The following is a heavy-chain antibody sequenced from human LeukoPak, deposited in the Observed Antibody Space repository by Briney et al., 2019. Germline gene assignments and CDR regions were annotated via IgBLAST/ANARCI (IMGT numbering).Heavy chain of an antibody. J-gene: IGHJ3*02. CDR1: GYTYTSYY. Sequence: ASVKVSCKASGYTYTSYYIHWVRQAPGQGREWMGIINASGGSTSYAQEFQGRVTMTKDTYTSTVYMELSSLRYEDTVVYYCARERSSDSDSFDIWGQGTMVTVSS. CDR3: ARERSSDSDSFDI. CDR2: INASGGST. V-gene: IGHV1-46*01. D-gene: IGHD2-21*01.